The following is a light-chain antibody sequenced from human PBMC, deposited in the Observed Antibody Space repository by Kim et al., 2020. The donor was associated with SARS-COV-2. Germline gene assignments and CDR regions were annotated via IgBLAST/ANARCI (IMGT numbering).Light chain of an antibody. V-gene: IGKV1-8*01. J-gene: IGKJ4*01. Sequence: ASIGDRVTITCRASQGISSYLDWYQQKPGKAPKLLIYAASTLQSGVPSRFSGSGSGTDFTLTISCLQSEDFATYYCQQYYSYPLTFGGGTKVEIK. CDR1: QGISSY. CDR2: AAS. CDR3: QQYYSYPLT.